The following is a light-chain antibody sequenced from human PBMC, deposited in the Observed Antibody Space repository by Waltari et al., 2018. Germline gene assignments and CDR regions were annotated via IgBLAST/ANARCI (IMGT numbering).Light chain of an antibody. CDR1: QSVGRS. Sequence: EILLTQSPGTLSLSPGERATLSCRASQSVGRSLAWYQQKPGQPPRLLIDGTSNRATGIPDRFSGGGSGTDFSLTISRLEPEDVAVYYCQHYVSLPVTFGQGTKVEIK. V-gene: IGKV3-20*01. CDR3: QHYVSLPVT. J-gene: IGKJ1*01. CDR2: GTS.